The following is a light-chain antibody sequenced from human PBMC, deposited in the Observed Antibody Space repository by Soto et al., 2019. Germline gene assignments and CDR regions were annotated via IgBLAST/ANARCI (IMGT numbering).Light chain of an antibody. Sequence: QPVLTQSPSASASLGASVKLTCTLSSGHSSYPIAWHQQQSEKGPRYLMKLNSDGSHTKGDGIPDRFSGSSSGAERYLTISSLQSGDEADYYCQTWGTGTVVFGGGTKVTVL. V-gene: IGLV4-69*01. J-gene: IGLJ2*01. CDR2: LNSDGSH. CDR1: SGHSSYP. CDR3: QTWGTGTVV.